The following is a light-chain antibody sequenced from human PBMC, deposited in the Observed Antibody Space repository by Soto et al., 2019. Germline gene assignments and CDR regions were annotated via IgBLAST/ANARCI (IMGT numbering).Light chain of an antibody. J-gene: IGKJ1*01. CDR1: QSISSW. V-gene: IGKV1-5*01. CDR3: QQSYSNPRT. CDR2: DAS. Sequence: DIQRTQSPSTLSPSVGDRVTITWLASQSISSWLAWYQQKPGKAPKLLSYDASTLQSGVPSRFSGSGSGTDFTLTISSLKPEDFETYYCQQSYSNPRTFGQGTKVDIK.